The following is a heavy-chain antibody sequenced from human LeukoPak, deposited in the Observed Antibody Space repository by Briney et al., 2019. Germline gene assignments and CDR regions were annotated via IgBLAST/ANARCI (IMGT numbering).Heavy chain of an antibody. CDR2: ISSGGSST. D-gene: IGHD2-2*01. CDR3: ATDKHYCSSASCYLYYFDY. V-gene: IGHV3-23*01. J-gene: IGHJ4*02. CDR1: GFTFNKFA. Sequence: GGSLRLSCAASGFTFNKFAMNWVRQAPGKGLEWVSAISSGGSSTYYPDSVKGRFTISRDNSKNTLSLHMNSLRAEDTAIYYCATDKHYCSSASCYLYYFDYWGQGTLVTVSS.